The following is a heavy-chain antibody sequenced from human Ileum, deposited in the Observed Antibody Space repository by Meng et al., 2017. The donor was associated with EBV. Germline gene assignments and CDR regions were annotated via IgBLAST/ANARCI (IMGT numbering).Heavy chain of an antibody. D-gene: IGHD2-21*02. CDR1: AGAISGSSR. CDR3: ANYPPPEKQYMVTDY. J-gene: IGHJ4*02. CDR2: IFHSINT. V-gene: IGHV4-4*02. Sequence: VSPSGSRPPTAAVPAGAISGSSRCSWVRQPPGQALEWIREIFHSINTNCNTYFNRRLTISVDISEDQSSQQLSFVITAETAVYTSANYPPPEKQYMVTDYWGQGTLVTVSS.